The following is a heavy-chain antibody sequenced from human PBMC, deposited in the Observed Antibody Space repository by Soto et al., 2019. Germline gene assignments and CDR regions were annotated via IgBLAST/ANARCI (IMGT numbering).Heavy chain of an antibody. J-gene: IGHJ3*02. V-gene: IGHV3-33*01. CDR2: IWYDGSNK. D-gene: IGHD6-13*01. CDR3: ARDCGYRAAADAFDI. Sequence: QVQLVESGGGVVQPGRSLRLSCAASGFTFSSYGMHWVRQAPGKGLEWVAVIWYDGSNKYYADSVKGRFTISRDNSKNTLYLQMNSLRAEDTAVYYCARDCGYRAAADAFDIWGQGTMVTVSS. CDR1: GFTFSSYG.